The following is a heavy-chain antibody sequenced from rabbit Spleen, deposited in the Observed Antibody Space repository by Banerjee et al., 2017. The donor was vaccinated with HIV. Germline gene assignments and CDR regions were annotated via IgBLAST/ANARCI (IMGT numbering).Heavy chain of an antibody. Sequence: QSLEESGGDLVKPGGSLKLSCTASGIDFSSYYMNWVRQAPGKGLEWIGYIDPVFGSTRYANWVNGRFTISSHNAQNTLYLQLNSLTAADTATYFCARDGAGSTYGPYYFDLWGPGTLVTVS. D-gene: IGHD8-1*01. CDR1: GIDFSSYY. CDR3: ARDGAGSTYGPYYFDL. CDR2: IDPVFGST. J-gene: IGHJ4*01. V-gene: IGHV1S7*01.